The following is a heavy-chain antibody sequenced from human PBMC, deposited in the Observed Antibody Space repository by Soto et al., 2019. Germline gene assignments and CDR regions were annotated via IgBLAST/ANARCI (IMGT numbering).Heavy chain of an antibody. Sequence: EVQLVESGGGLVQPGGSLRLSCAASGFSFSNYDMHWVRQATGKGLEWVSAIGIAGNTYYADSVKGRLTISRENDKNSLYIQMNRLRGEGTAVYYCARGGSVGYRYPYGLDVWGQGTTVTVSS. V-gene: IGHV3-13*01. CDR3: ARGGSVGYRYPYGLDV. D-gene: IGHD5-18*01. CDR1: GFSFSNYD. CDR2: IGIAGNT. J-gene: IGHJ6*02.